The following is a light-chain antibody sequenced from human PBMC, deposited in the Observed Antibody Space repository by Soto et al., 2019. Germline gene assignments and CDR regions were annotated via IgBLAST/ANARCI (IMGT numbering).Light chain of an antibody. J-gene: IGKJ4*01. V-gene: IGKV1-33*01. CDR3: QQFDSLPPT. CDR1: QDIRNY. CDR2: DAS. Sequence: DIQITQSPSSLSASVADRVTITCQASQDIRNYLNWYQHKPGTAPKLLIYDASNLETGVPSRFSGGGSGTDFTLAISSLQPEDIGTYYCQQFDSLPPTFGGGTKVDIK.